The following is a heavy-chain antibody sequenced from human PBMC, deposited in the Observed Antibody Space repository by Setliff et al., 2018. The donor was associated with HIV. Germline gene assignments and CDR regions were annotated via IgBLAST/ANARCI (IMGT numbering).Heavy chain of an antibody. J-gene: IGHJ3*02. CDR3: AIRREVVVATTRRGLDI. Sequence: ASVKVSCKASGYTFTGHYMHWVRQAPGQGLEWMGWMNPNSGNTGYAQRFQGRLTMTRNTSISTAYMELNILMSEDTAVYFCAIRREVVVATTRRGLDIWGQGTIVTVSS. CDR1: GYTFTGHY. CDR2: MNPNSGNT. D-gene: IGHD2-15*01. V-gene: IGHV1-8*02.